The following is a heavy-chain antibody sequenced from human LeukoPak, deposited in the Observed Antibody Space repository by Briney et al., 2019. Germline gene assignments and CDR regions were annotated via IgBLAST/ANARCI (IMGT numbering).Heavy chain of an antibody. D-gene: IGHD5-18*01. J-gene: IGHJ4*02. CDR1: GFTFSSYS. CDR2: ISSSSSYI. V-gene: IGHV3-21*01. CDR3: ARIHFVDTAMVQADY. Sequence: GGSLRLSCAASGFTFSSYSMNWVRQAPGKGLEWVSSISSSSSYIYYADSVKGRFTISRDNAKNSLYLQMNSLRAEDTAVYYCARIHFVDTAMVQADYWGQGTLVTVSS.